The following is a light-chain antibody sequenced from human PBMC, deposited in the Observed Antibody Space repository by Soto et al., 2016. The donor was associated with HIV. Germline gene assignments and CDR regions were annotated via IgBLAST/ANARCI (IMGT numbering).Light chain of an antibody. CDR2: QHT. CDR3: QAWDSSTVV. V-gene: IGLV3-1*01. J-gene: IGLJ2*01. CDR1: KLGDKY. Sequence: SYELTQPPSVSVSPGQTASITCSGDKLGDKYASWYQQKPGQSPVLVIYQHTKRPSGIPERFSGSNSGNTATLTISGTQAMDEADYYCQAWDSSTVVFGGGTKL.